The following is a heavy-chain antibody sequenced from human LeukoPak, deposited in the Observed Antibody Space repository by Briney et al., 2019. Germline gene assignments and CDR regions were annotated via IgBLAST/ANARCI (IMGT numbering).Heavy chain of an antibody. D-gene: IGHD2-2*01. CDR3: ARDASRAPLGWFDP. CDR1: GGSFSGYY. J-gene: IGHJ5*02. Sequence: SETLSLTCAVYGGSFSGYYWSWIRQPPGKGLEWIGEINHSGSTNYNPSLKSRVTISVDTSKNQFSLKLSSVTAADTAVYYCARDASRAPLGWFDPWGQGTLVTVSS. V-gene: IGHV4-34*01. CDR2: INHSGST.